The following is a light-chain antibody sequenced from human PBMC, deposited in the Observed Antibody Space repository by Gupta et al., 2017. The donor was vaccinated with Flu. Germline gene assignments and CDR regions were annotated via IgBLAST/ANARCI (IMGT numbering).Light chain of an antibody. Sequence: SPLSQPASVSGPPGQSITIVCTGTSSDIGGINYVPWYQRRPGKAPKLVIYEVTNRPSGISDRFSGSKSGNTASLTISGLQAEDEAKYHCSSYTSVSSLGFFGGGTKVTV. CDR2: EVT. CDR1: SSDIGGINY. J-gene: IGLJ1*01. CDR3: SSYTSVSSLGF. V-gene: IGLV2-14*01.